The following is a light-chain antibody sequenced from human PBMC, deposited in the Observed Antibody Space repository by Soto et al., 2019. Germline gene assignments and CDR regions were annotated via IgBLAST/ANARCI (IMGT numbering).Light chain of an antibody. CDR1: QTVRRSY. V-gene: IGKV3-20*01. J-gene: IGKJ4*01. CDR2: GAS. CDR3: QHFDSSPT. Sequence: EIVLTQSPGTLSLSPGESATLSCRASQTVRRSYFVWYQQKPGQAPRLLIYGASARAPGIPDRFSGTGSGTESTRTSSRLEPEDFAVYFCQHFDSSPTFGGGTKVEIK.